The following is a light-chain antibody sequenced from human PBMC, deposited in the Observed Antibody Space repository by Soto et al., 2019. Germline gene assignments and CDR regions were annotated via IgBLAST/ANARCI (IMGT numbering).Light chain of an antibody. CDR2: DVS. V-gene: IGLV2-11*01. J-gene: IGLJ2*01. CDR3: ATWDSSLNGVV. CDR1: SSDVGTYDF. Sequence: QSALTQPRSVSGSPGQSVTISCTGTSSDVGTYDFVSWYQQHPGKAPRLMIFDVSERPSGVPDRFSGSKSGNTASLTISGLQSGDEADYYCATWDSSLNGVVFGGGTKLTVL.